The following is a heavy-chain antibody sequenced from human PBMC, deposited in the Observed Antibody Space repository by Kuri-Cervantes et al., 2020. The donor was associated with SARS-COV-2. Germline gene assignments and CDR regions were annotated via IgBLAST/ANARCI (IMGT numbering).Heavy chain of an antibody. V-gene: IGHV3-30*04. CDR3: ARDQVASSSWDYYMDV. D-gene: IGHD6-13*01. J-gene: IGHJ6*03. CDR2: ISYDGSNK. Sequence: GESLKIPCAASGFTFSSYAMHWVRQAPGKGLEWVAVISYDGSNKYYADSVKGRFTISRDNSKNTLYLQMNSLRAEDTAVYYCARDQVASSSWDYYMDVWGKGTTVTVSS. CDR1: GFTFSSYA.